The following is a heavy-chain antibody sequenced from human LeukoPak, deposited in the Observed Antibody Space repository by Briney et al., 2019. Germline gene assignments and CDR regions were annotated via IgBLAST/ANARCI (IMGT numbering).Heavy chain of an antibody. J-gene: IGHJ4*02. D-gene: IGHD4-17*01. Sequence: GGSLRLSCAASGFTFDDYAMHWVRQAPGKGLEWVSGISWNSGSIGYADSVKGRFTISRDNAKNSLYLQMNSLRAEDTALYYCAKAHYGDYYIDYWGQGTLVTVSS. CDR3: AKAHYGDYYIDY. V-gene: IGHV3-9*01. CDR2: ISWNSGSI. CDR1: GFTFDDYA.